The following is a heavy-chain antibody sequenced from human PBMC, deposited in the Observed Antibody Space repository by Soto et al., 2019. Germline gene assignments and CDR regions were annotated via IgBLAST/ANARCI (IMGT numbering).Heavy chain of an antibody. CDR1: GYTFTSYG. D-gene: IGHD3-22*01. CDR2: ISAYNGNT. J-gene: IGHJ4*02. CDR3: ARDQGYYYDSSGYYHVDY. V-gene: IGHV1-18*01. Sequence: GASVKVSCKASGYTFTSYGISWVRQAPGQGLEWMGWISAYNGNTNYAQKLQGRVTMTTDTSTSTAYMELRSLRSDDTAVYYCARDQGYYYDSSGYYHVDYWGQGTLVTVSS.